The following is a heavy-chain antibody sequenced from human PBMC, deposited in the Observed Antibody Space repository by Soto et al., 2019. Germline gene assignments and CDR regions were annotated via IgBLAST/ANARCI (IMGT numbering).Heavy chain of an antibody. V-gene: IGHV3-72*01. CDR2: SRNRAQGYST. CDR1: GFTLSEHY. D-gene: IGHD3-22*01. J-gene: IGHJ4*02. CDR3: VRDTYFSDSSGYPRCFGY. Sequence: DVQLVESGGGLVQPGGSLRLSCAVSGFTLSEHYIDWVRQAPGKGLEWVGRSRNRAQGYSTQYAASVKGRFTTSRDDSKNLLYLQMNSLRTEDTAIYYCVRDTYFSDSSGYPRCFGYWGQGTLVTVSS.